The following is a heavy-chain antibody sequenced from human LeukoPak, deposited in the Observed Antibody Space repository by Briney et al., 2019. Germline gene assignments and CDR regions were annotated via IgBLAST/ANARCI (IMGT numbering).Heavy chain of an antibody. Sequence: GGSLILSCAAPGFTFNNAWMSWVRQAPGKGLEWVGRIKSKTDGGTTDYAAPVRGRFTISRDDSKNTLYLQMNSLKTEDTAMYYCTTYLGATSRDYFDYWSQGTLVTVSS. CDR1: GFTFNNAW. V-gene: IGHV3-15*01. J-gene: IGHJ4*02. D-gene: IGHD1-26*01. CDR2: IKSKTDGGTT. CDR3: TTYLGATSRDYFDY.